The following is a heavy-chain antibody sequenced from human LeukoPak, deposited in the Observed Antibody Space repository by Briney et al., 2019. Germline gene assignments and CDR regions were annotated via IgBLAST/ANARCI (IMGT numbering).Heavy chain of an antibody. CDR3: ARDPGRSGGSCYSDY. CDR2: IGSSGTYI. V-gene: IGHV3-21*01. J-gene: IGHJ4*02. CDR1: GFTFGSFS. Sequence: GGSLRLSCAASGFTFGSFSMTWVRQAPGKGLEWVSTIGSSGTYIYYADSVKGRFTISRDNAKNSLYLQMNSLRAEDTAVYYCARDPGRSGGSCYSDYWGQGTLVTVSS. D-gene: IGHD2-15*01.